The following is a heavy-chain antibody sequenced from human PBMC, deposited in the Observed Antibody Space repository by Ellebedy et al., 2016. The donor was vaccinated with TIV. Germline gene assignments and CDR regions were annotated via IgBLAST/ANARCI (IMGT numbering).Heavy chain of an antibody. CDR1: GGSISSPSDY. Sequence: SETLSLTXTVSGGSISSPSDYWNWIRQRPGKGLEWIGYIYYTGNTYYNPSLKSRVTISVDNSKNHFSLSLTSVTAADTAVYYCAGERDWKDPNWFDPWGQGTLVTVSS. D-gene: IGHD1-1*01. CDR3: AGERDWKDPNWFDP. CDR2: IYYTGNT. J-gene: IGHJ5*02. V-gene: IGHV4-31*03.